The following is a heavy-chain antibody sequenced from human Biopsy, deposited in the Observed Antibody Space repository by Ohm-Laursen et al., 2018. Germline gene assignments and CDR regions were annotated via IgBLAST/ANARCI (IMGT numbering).Heavy chain of an antibody. D-gene: IGHD6-19*01. J-gene: IGHJ5*02. CDR1: GFTFSRYW. CDR3: ASDRDSSGSFRWNH. V-gene: IGHV3-74*01. CDR2: TNEDGSHT. Sequence: SLRLSCAASGFTFSRYWIHWVRQAPGKGLLTWVSHTNEDGSHTDYADSVKGRFTVSRDNAKNTLYLQMNSLRAEDTAVYYCASDRDSSGSFRWNHWGQGTLVTVSS.